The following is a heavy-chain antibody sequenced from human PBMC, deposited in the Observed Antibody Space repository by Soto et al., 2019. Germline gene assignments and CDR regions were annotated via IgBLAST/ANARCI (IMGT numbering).Heavy chain of an antibody. J-gene: IGHJ4*02. CDR1: GFTVGNNY. CDR3: AKDGRGSGSHYNSFGY. Sequence: HPGGSLRLSCAASGFTVGNNYMSWVRQAPGKGLEWVSLIYSTGTTKYADSVKGRFTVSRDNAKNTLYPQMNSLRAEDTAVYYCAKDGRGSGSHYNSFGYWGQGTLVTVSS. V-gene: IGHV3-53*01. D-gene: IGHD3-10*01. CDR2: IYSTGTT.